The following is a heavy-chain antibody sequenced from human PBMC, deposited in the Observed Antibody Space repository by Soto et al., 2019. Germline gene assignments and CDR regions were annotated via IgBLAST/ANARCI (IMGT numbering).Heavy chain of an antibody. D-gene: IGHD4-4*01. J-gene: IGHJ4*02. CDR2: IYSDGDT. CDR3: ARAPTVTTNFDS. CDR1: GFTVISNY. V-gene: IGHV3-66*01. Sequence: GGSLRLSCAASGFTVISNYLSWVRQAPGKGLEWVSIIYSDGDTHYADTVRGRFTISRDNSNNIVYLQMNSLAVEDTAVYYCARAPTVTTNFDSWGQGNLVTVSS.